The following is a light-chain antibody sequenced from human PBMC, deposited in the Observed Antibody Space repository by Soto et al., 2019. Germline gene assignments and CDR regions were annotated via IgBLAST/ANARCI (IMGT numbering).Light chain of an antibody. CDR3: GAWDDSLSGTRF. CDR2: RNI. J-gene: IGLJ2*01. CDR1: SSNIGSNY. V-gene: IGLV1-47*01. Sequence: QSVLTQPPSTSGTPGQRVTISCSGSSSNIGSNYVYWYQQLPGTALKLLIYRNIQRPSGVPDRFSVSKSGTSPSLAISGLLSEDGAWDDSLSGTRFFGGGIKVTVL.